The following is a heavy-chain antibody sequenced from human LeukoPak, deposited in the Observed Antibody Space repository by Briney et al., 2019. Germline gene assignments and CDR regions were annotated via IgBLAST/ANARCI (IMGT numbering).Heavy chain of an antibody. Sequence: SQTLSLTCAISGDSVSSNSAAWNWIRQSPSRGLEWLGRTYYRSKWYNDYATSVRSRITINPDTSKNQFSLHLKSVTPEDTAVYYCVRDDGTEGRALDYWGQGTLVTVSS. D-gene: IGHD3-10*01. CDR1: GDSVSSNSAA. CDR2: TYYRSKWYN. V-gene: IGHV6-1*01. CDR3: VRDDGTEGRALDY. J-gene: IGHJ4*02.